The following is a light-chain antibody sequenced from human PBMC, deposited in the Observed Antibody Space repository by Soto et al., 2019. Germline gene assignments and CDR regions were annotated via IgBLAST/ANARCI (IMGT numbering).Light chain of an antibody. V-gene: IGLV2-11*01. CDR2: DVS. J-gene: IGLJ7*01. CDR1: SSDVGGYNY. Sequence: QSALTQPRSVSGSPGQSVTISCTGTSSDVGGYNYVSWYQQHPGKAPKVMIYDVSKRPSGVPDRFSGSKSGNTASLTISGLQAEDDAYYYCCAYAAAAVFGGGTQLTVL. CDR3: CAYAAAAV.